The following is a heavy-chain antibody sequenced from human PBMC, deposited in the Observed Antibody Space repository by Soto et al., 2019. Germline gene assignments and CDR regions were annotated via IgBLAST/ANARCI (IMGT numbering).Heavy chain of an antibody. CDR1: GGSISSYY. Sequence: SETLSLTCTVSGGSISSYYWSWIRQPPGKGLEWIGYIYYSGGTNYNPSLKSRVTISVDTSKNQFSLKLSSVTAADTAVYYCARAPRGNYGYPSYFDYWGQGTLVTVSS. V-gene: IGHV4-59*01. CDR3: ARAPRGNYGYPSYFDY. J-gene: IGHJ4*02. D-gene: IGHD3-10*01. CDR2: IYYSGGT.